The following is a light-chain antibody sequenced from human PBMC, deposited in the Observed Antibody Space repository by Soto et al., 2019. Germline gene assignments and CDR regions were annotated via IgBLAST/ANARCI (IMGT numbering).Light chain of an antibody. CDR3: QTWDTDIRI. Sequence: QPVLTQSPSASASLGASVKLTCTLSSGHNRYAIAWHQQQPEKGPIVMAATTRGTGSLVASQAPAMISSLQSEDEAAYYCQTWDTDIRIFGGGTKLTVL. CDR2: IVMAAT. V-gene: IGLV4-69*01. CDR1: SGHNRYA. J-gene: IGLJ2*01.